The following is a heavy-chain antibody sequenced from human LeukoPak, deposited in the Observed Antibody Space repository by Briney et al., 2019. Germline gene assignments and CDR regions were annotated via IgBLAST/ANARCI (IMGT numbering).Heavy chain of an antibody. D-gene: IGHD2-8*01. CDR3: ANRGTNKQYYCDY. CDR1: GDTFTGYF. CDR2: INDSGGST. Sequence: ETLSLNCAVYGDTFTGYFWRWIRQAPGKGREWVSSINDSGGSTYYAGSVMGRFTISRDNYKNTVYLQMNSLRAEDTAVYYCANRGTNKQYYCDYWGQGTLVAVSS. J-gene: IGHJ4*02. V-gene: IGHV3-23*01.